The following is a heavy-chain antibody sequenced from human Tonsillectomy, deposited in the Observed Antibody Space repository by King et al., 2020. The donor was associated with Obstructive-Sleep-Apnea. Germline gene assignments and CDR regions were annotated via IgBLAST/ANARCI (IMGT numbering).Heavy chain of an antibody. J-gene: IGHJ6*02. CDR3: ARGKVRGVIINYYYYGMDV. CDR2: IYYSGST. V-gene: IGHV4-59*01. Sequence: LQLQESGPGLVKPSETLSLTCTVSGGSISSYYWSWIRQPPGKGLEWIGYIYYSGSTNYNPPLKSRVTISVDTSKNQFSLKLSSVTAADTAGYYCARGKVRGVIINYYYYGMDVWGQGTTVTVSS. D-gene: IGHD3-10*01. CDR1: GGSISSYY.